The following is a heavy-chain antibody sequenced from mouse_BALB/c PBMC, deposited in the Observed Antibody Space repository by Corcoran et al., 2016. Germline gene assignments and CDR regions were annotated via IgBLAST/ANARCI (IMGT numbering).Heavy chain of an antibody. CDR3: APIYYDYDGFAY. V-gene: IGHV14-3*02. CDR2: IDPANGNT. D-gene: IGHD2-4*01. J-gene: IGHJ3*01. Sequence: EVQLQQSGAELVKPGASVKLCCTASGFNIKDTFMHWVKQRPEQGLEWIGRIDPANGNTKYDTKFQGKATITADTSSNKAYLQLSSLTSEDTAVYYCAPIYYDYDGFAYWGQGTLVTVSA. CDR1: GFNIKDTF.